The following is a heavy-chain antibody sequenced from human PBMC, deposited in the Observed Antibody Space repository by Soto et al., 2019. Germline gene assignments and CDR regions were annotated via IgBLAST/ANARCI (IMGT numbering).Heavy chain of an antibody. V-gene: IGHV4-34*01. D-gene: IGHD3-3*01. CDR1: GGSFSAYS. CDR3: ARARFDSWSHIYYGLDV. CDR2: ITHGGST. J-gene: IGHJ6*02. Sequence: SETLSLTCGVYGGSFSAYSWTWLRQSPGKGLEWIGEITHGGSTDYNPALKGRLVMSVDTSKNQFSLRVTSVTAADAAVYFCARARFDSWSHIYYGLDVWGQGTTVTVSS.